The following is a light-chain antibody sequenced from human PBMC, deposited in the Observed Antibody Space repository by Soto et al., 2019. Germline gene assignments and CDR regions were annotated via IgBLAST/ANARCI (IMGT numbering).Light chain of an antibody. CDR1: QSVTNNF. CDR3: QQYGSPPYT. Sequence: EIVLTQSPGTLSLSPGERATLSCRASQSVTNNFLAWYQQNPGQAPRLLIYTASSRATGIPDRFSGSGSGTDFTLTISRLEPEDFAVYYCQQYGSPPYTFGQGTKLEIK. V-gene: IGKV3-20*01. CDR2: TAS. J-gene: IGKJ2*01.